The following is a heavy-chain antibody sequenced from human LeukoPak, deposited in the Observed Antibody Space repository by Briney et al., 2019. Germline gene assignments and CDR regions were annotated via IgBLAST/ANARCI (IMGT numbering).Heavy chain of an antibody. CDR2: IIPIFGTA. D-gene: IGHD3-3*01. V-gene: IGHV1-69*13. Sequence: ASVKVSCKASGGTFSSYAISWVRQAPGQGLEWMGGIIPIFGTANYAQKFQGRVTITADESTSTAYMELSSLRSEDTAVYYCASGELDYDFWSGSKPYRGQGTLVTVSS. J-gene: IGHJ4*02. CDR3: ASGELDYDFWSGSKPY. CDR1: GGTFSSYA.